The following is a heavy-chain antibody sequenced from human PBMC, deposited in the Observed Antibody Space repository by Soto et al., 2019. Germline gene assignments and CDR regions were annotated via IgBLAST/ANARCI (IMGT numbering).Heavy chain of an antibody. CDR2: IYPGDSET. D-gene: IGHD2-21*01. J-gene: IGHJ4*02. CDR1: GYNFDDYL. V-gene: IGHV5-51*01. Sequence: GESLKISCEFSGYNFDDYLIAWVRQMPVKGLECLGIIYPGDSETRYSPSFQGQVTMSADMSINTAYLQWSSLKASDTAIYYCPRRPTYRDFDYWGQGTLVTFSS. CDR3: PRRPTYRDFDY.